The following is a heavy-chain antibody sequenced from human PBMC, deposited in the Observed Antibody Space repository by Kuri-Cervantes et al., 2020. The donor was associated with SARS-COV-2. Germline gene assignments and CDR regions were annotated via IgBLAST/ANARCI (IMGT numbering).Heavy chain of an antibody. J-gene: IGHJ6*03. CDR1: GGSISSSSYY. Sequence: GSLRLSCTVSGGSISSSSYYWGWIRQPPGKGLEWIGSIYYSGSTYYNPSLKSRVTISVDTSKNQFSLKLSSVTAADTAVYYCAIARYYDSSGYYSYYYYMDVWGKGTTVTVSS. V-gene: IGHV4-39*07. D-gene: IGHD3-22*01. CDR2: IYYSGST. CDR3: AIARYYDSSGYYSYYYYMDV.